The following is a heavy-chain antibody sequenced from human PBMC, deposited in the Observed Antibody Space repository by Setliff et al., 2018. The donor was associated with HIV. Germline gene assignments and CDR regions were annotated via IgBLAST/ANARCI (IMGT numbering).Heavy chain of an antibody. CDR3: TKREAGAKPFDY. CDR1: GFTFSNYG. D-gene: IGHD1-26*01. J-gene: IGHJ4*02. V-gene: IGHV3-30*02. CDR2: IRHDGSNK. Sequence: GGSLRLSCAASGFTFSNYGMHWVRQAPGKGLEWVAFIRHDGSNKYYADSVKGRFTISRDNSKNTLYLQMNSLRGEDTALYYCTKREAGAKPFDYWGRGTLVTVSS.